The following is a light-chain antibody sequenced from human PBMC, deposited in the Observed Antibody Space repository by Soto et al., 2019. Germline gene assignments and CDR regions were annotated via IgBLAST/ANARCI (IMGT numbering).Light chain of an antibody. Sequence: DIQMTQSPSTLSASVGDRVTITCRASQSINDYLAWYQQKPGKAPNLLIYKASSLESGVPIRFSGSGSGTEFTLTISSLQPDDFATYYCQQYDTYWRFGQGTKVAIK. CDR3: QQYDTYWR. V-gene: IGKV1-5*03. J-gene: IGKJ1*01. CDR1: QSINDY. CDR2: KAS.